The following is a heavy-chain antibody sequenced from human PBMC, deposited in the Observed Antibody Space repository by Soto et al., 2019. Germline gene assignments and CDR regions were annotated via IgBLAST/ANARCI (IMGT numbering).Heavy chain of an antibody. CDR1: GDSSSSNNNY. Sequence: QVQLQESGPGLVKPSQTLSLTYTVSGDSSSSNNNYWSWIRQPPGEGLEWIGFISYSGTTSYSPSLKSRVAISLDTPKNQFSLSLSSVTAADTAVYYCARGRGYSYGLDPWGQGTLVTVSS. CDR2: ISYSGTT. D-gene: IGHD5-18*01. J-gene: IGHJ5*02. V-gene: IGHV4-30-4*01. CDR3: ARGRGYSYGLDP.